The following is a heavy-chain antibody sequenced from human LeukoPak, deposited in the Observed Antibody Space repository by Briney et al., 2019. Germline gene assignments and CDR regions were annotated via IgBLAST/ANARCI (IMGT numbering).Heavy chain of an antibody. Sequence: PGGSLRLSCAASGFSFSVYAMSWVRQAPGKGLEWVSSISGSGGRTYYTNSVKGRFTISRENFKNTVYLEMNNLGAEDTALYYCAKGGQDFDFWRFDYWGKGNLVIVSS. D-gene: IGHD3-3*01. CDR2: ISGSGGRT. CDR3: AKGGQDFDFWRFDY. J-gene: IGHJ4*02. V-gene: IGHV3-23*01. CDR1: GFSFSVYA.